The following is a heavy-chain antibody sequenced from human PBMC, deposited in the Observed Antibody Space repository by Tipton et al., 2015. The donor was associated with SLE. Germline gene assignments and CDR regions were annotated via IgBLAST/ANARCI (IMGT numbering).Heavy chain of an antibody. CDR3: ARTIAEQVAGFYYYYYMDV. D-gene: IGHD1/OR15-1a*01. J-gene: IGHJ6*03. V-gene: IGHV4-38-2*02. Sequence: TLSLTCTVSGYSINNGFYWGWIRQPPGKGLEWIGIINHSGSTYYNVSLKSRVTISVDMSKNQFPLRMDSVTAADTAVYYCARTIAEQVAGFYYYYYMDVWGKGTTVTVSS. CDR2: INHSGST. CDR1: GYSINNGFY.